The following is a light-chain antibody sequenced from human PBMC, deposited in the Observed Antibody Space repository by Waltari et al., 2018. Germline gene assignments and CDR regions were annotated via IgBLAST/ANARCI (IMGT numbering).Light chain of an antibody. J-gene: IGLJ1*01. Sequence: QSALTQPRSVSGSPGHSVTIPCTGTSTDVGGYHSVSWYQQHPGKAPKLMIYDVSKRPSGVPDRVSGSKSGNTASLTISGLQAEDEADYYCCSYAGSYVYVFGTGTKVTVL. CDR3: CSYAGSYVYV. CDR2: DVS. V-gene: IGLV2-11*01. CDR1: STDVGGYHS.